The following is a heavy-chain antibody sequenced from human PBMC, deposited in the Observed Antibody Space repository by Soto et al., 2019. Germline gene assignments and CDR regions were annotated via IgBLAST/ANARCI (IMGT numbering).Heavy chain of an antibody. D-gene: IGHD3-3*01. V-gene: IGHV1-3*04. CDR2: INTGNGNT. CDR3: ARSNGYYSPFDY. CDR1: GYTFTGWP. J-gene: IGHJ4*02. Sequence: ASVKVSCKTSGYTFTGWPFHWVRQAPGQSPEWMGWINTGNGNTRSSQKFQGRVSITRDTSASTTYVDLSSLKTEDTAIYYCARSNGYYSPFDYWGQGTQVTVSS.